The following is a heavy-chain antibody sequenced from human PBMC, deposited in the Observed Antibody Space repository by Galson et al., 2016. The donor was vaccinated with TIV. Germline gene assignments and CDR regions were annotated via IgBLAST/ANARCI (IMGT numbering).Heavy chain of an antibody. J-gene: IGHJ3*02. CDR3: ARSYLGAGDTFDI. Sequence: FLRLSCASPGFTFSKYYMNWIRQAPGKGLEWISYISNSGNTKFYADSVKERFTISRDNANNSLYLQMNSLRAQDTAVYYCARSYLGAGDTFDIWGEGTVVTVSS. V-gene: IGHV3-11*01. CDR1: GFTFSKYY. CDR2: ISNSGNTK. D-gene: IGHD3-16*01.